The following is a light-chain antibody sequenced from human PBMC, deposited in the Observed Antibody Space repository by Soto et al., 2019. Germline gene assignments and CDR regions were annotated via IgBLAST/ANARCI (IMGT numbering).Light chain of an antibody. Sequence: DIVMTQSQLSLPVTPGEPASISCRSSQSLLHSNGYNYLDWYLQKPGQSPQLLIYLGSNRASSLDSRVPSRFSGSGSGTEFTLTISSLQPDDFATYYCQQYNSYPYTFGQGTKVDI. CDR1: QSLLHSNGYNY. CDR2: LGS. V-gene: IGKV2-28*01. J-gene: IGKJ2*01. CDR3: QQYNSYPYT.